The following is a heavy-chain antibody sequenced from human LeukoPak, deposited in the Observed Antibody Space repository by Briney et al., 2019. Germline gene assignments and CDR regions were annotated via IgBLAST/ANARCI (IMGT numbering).Heavy chain of an antibody. J-gene: IGHJ4*02. V-gene: IGHV3-23*01. D-gene: IGHD5-18*01. CDR2: INGNGAST. CDR3: AKDQGYSYYYLDY. CDR1: GFTLNNHA. Sequence: GGSLRLSCAASGFTLNNHAMSWVRQAPGKGLEWVSGINGNGASTYYSDSVKGRFTISRDNSKNTLYLQMSSLRAEDTAIYYCAKDQGYSYYYLDYWGRGTLVTVSS.